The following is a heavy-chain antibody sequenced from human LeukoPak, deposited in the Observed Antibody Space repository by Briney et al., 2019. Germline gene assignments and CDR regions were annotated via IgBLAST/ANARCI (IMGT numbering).Heavy chain of an antibody. V-gene: IGHV4-4*07. CDR1: GGFMSSYY. Sequence: SETLSLTCTVSGGFMSSYYWSWIRQPAGKGLEWIGRIYTSGTTNHNPSLKSRVTMSVDTSKNQFSLKLSSVTAADTAVYYCARSGYCSSTSCYKIDPWGQGTLVTVSS. CDR3: ARSGYCSSTSCYKIDP. CDR2: IYTSGTT. D-gene: IGHD2-2*02. J-gene: IGHJ5*02.